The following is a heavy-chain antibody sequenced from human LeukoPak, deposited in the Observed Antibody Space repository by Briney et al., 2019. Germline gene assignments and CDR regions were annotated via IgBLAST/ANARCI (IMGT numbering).Heavy chain of an antibody. Sequence: PGGSLRLSCAASGFTFSSYEMNWVRQAPGKGLEWVSYICSGGSTISYADSVKGRFTISRDNAKNSLYLQMNSLRAEDTAVYYCASGYCSGGSCDSRHFFDYWGQGTLVTVSS. V-gene: IGHV3-48*03. J-gene: IGHJ4*02. CDR1: GFTFSSYE. CDR3: ASGYCSGGSCDSRHFFDY. D-gene: IGHD2-15*01. CDR2: ICSGGSTI.